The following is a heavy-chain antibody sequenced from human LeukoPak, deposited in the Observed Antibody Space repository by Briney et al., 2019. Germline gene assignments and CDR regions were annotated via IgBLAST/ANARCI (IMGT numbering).Heavy chain of an antibody. J-gene: IGHJ6*03. CDR1: GGTFSSYA. V-gene: IGHV1-69*04. Sequence: ASVKVSCKASGGTFSSYAISWVRQAPGQGLEWKGRIIPILGIANYAQKLQGRVTITTDESTRTAYMELSSLRSEDTAVYYCARVGRRLPLHKYYYYYMDVWGKGTTVTVSS. CDR3: ARVGRRLPLHKYYYYYMDV. CDR2: IIPILGIA. D-gene: IGHD4-17*01.